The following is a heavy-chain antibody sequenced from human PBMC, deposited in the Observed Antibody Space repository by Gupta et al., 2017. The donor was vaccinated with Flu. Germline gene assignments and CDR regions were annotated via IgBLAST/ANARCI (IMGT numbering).Heavy chain of an antibody. D-gene: IGHD3-3*01. J-gene: IGHJ4*02. CDR2: ISGSGGST. CDR1: GFPFSSYA. V-gene: IGHV3-23*01. Sequence: EVQLLESGGGLVQPGGSLRLSCAASGFPFSSYAMSWVRQAPGKGLEWVPAISGSGGSTYYADSVKGRFTISRDNSKNTLYLQMNSLRAEDTAVYYCAKLNVLRFLEWPKPDYWGQGTLVTVSS. CDR3: AKLNVLRFLEWPKPDY.